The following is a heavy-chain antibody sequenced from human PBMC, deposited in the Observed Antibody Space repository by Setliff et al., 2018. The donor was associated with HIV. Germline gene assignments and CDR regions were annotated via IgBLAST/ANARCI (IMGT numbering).Heavy chain of an antibody. CDR1: GYTFTSYD. J-gene: IGHJ4*01. Sequence: ASVKVSCKASGYTFTSYDINWVRQATGQGLEWMAWMSPNSGNTGYTQKFQGRVTITRNTSITTAYMELSSLRSEDTAIYYCARGRGPSRLDYWGQGTLVTVTS. CDR2: MSPNSGNT. V-gene: IGHV1-8*03. CDR3: ARGRGPSRLDY.